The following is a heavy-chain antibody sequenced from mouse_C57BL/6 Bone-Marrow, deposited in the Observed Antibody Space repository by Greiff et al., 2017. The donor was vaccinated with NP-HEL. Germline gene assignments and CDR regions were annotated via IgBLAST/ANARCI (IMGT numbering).Heavy chain of an antibody. Sequence: EVQLQESGGDLLKPGGSLKLSCAASGFTFSSYGMSWVRQTPDKRLEWVATISSGGSYTYYPDSVKGRFTISRDNAKNTLYLQMSSLKSEDTAMYYCASPYDYDVAWFAYWGQGTLVTVSA. CDR1: GFTFSSYG. D-gene: IGHD2-4*01. CDR2: ISSGGSYT. V-gene: IGHV5-6*01. CDR3: ASPYDYDVAWFAY. J-gene: IGHJ3*01.